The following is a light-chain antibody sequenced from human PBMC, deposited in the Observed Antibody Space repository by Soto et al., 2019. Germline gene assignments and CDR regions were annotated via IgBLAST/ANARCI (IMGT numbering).Light chain of an antibody. CDR2: GAS. Sequence: DIQMTQSPSTLSASVGDRVTITCRASQSIGSWLAWFQQKPGKAPNLLIYGASSFESGVPPRFSGSGSGTEFTLTISSLQPDDFATYHCQQYNSYPWTFGQGTKVDIK. J-gene: IGKJ1*01. CDR3: QQYNSYPWT. V-gene: IGKV1-5*01. CDR1: QSIGSW.